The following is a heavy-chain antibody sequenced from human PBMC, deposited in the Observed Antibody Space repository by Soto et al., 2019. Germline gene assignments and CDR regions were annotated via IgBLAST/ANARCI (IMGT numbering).Heavy chain of an antibody. V-gene: IGHV3-64D*06. CDR3: VKDEASQGGSYSVFDY. J-gene: IGHJ4*02. CDR1: GFTFSSYA. D-gene: IGHD1-26*01. CDR2: IRSNGGST. Sequence: GGSLRLSCSASGFTFSSYAMHWVRQAPGKGLEYVSAIRSNGGSTYYADSVKGRFTISRDNSKNTLYLQMSSLRAEDTAVYYCVKDEASQGGSYSVFDYWGQGTLVTVSS.